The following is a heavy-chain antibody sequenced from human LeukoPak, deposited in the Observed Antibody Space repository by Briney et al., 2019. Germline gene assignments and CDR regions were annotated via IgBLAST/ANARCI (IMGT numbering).Heavy chain of an antibody. V-gene: IGHV3-23*01. CDR3: AKQYSSDWNGLAEYFQH. Sequence: PGGSLRLSCAASGFSFSSFGMSWVRQAPGRGLQWVSSISGDGRDTFYADSVKGRFTVSRDNSKTTMFLQMNSLRAEDTAVYYCAKQYSSDWNGLAEYFQHWGQGTLLTVSS. CDR1: GFSFSSFG. J-gene: IGHJ1*01. CDR2: ISGDGRDT. D-gene: IGHD6-19*01.